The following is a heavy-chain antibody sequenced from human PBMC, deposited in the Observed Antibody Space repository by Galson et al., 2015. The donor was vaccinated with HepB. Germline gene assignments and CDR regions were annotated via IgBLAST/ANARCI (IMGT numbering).Heavy chain of an antibody. J-gene: IGHJ6*03. CDR1: GGSFSNYY. CDR2: INHSGST. Sequence: ETLSLTCAVYGGSFSNYYWTWIRQPPGKGLEWIGEINHSGSTNYNPSLKSRVTISVGTSKNQFSLKLSSVTAADTAVYYCARPLGTGRGDYYYYMDVWGKGTTVTVSS. V-gene: IGHV4-34*01. CDR3: ARPLGTGRGDYYYYMDV. D-gene: IGHD1-14*01.